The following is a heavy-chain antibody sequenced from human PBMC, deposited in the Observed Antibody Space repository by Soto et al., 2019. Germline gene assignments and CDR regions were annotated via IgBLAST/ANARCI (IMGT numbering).Heavy chain of an antibody. CDR2: ISSSSSTI. Sequence: GGSLRLSCAASGFTFSSYSMNWVRQAPGKGLEWVSYISSSSSTIYYADYVKGRFTISRDNAKNSLYLQMNSLRDEDTAVYYCARDEYYGSGSYYFDYWGQGTLVTVSS. J-gene: IGHJ4*02. CDR1: GFTFSSYS. V-gene: IGHV3-48*02. CDR3: ARDEYYGSGSYYFDY. D-gene: IGHD3-10*01.